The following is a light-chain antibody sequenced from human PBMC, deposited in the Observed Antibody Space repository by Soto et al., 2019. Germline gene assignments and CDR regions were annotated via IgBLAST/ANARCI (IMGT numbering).Light chain of an antibody. CDR1: QSVSNNY. CDR2: GAS. Sequence: EVVFTPWPGTLSLSTGERATRSCRASQSVSNNYLAWYQQKPGQAPRLLIYGASNRATGIPDRFSGRWSGTDFTLTISRLEREDFAVYYCQQYGSSGTFGQGTKVDIK. J-gene: IGKJ1*01. CDR3: QQYGSSGT. V-gene: IGKV3-20*01.